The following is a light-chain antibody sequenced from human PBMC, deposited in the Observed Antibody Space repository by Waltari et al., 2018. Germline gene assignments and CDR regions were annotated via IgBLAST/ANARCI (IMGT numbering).Light chain of an antibody. CDR3: QTGGHGTWV. J-gene: IGLJ3*02. CDR1: SGHITNA. V-gene: IGLV4-69*01. Sequence: QLVLTQSPSAPASLGASVKLTCTLSSGHITNAIASLQQRPEKCPRYLMKVNSDGSHNKGDDIPDRFSGSGSGAERYLSISSLQSEDEADYICQTGGHGTWVFGGGTKLTVL. CDR2: VNSDGSH.